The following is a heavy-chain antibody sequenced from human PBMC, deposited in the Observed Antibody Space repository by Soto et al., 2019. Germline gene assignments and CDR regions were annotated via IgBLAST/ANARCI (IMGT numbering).Heavy chain of an antibody. V-gene: IGHV1-8*01. Sequence: QVQLVQSGAEVKKPGASVKVSCKASGYTFTSYDINWVRQATGQGLEWMGWMNPNSGNTSYAQKFQGRVTMTRNTSTSTAYMELSSLRCEVTAVYYCASRGFYYGSGSYQTFDIWGQGTMVTVSS. CDR3: ASRGFYYGSGSYQTFDI. CDR1: GYTFTSYD. CDR2: MNPNSGNT. J-gene: IGHJ3*02. D-gene: IGHD3-10*01.